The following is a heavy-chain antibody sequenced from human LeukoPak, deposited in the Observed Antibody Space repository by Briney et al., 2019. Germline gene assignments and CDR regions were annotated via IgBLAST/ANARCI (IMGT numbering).Heavy chain of an antibody. CDR3: ARGRRIQLIAGYNWFDP. D-gene: IGHD5-18*01. J-gene: IGHJ5*02. CDR2: IYYNGST. Sequence: KPSETLSLNRTVSGGPISSSSYYWGRIRQPPGEGLEGIGSIYYNGSTYYNPSLKSRVTISVDTSKNQFSLKLSSVTAADTAVYYCARGRRIQLIAGYNWFDPWGQGTLVTVSS. V-gene: IGHV4-39*01. CDR1: GGPISSSSYY.